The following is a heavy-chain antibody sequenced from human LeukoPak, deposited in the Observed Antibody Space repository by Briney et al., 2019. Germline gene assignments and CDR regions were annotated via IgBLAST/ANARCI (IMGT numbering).Heavy chain of an antibody. CDR3: AREVAVAWNWFDP. CDR1: GGSISSYY. CDR2: IYDSGRT. J-gene: IGHJ5*02. D-gene: IGHD6-19*01. V-gene: IGHV4-4*07. Sequence: SSETLSLTCTVSGGSISSYYWTWIRQAAGRGLEWIGRIYDSGRTNYCPSLKSRVTISLDKSKNQFSLKLNSVTAADTAVYYCAREVAVAWNWFDPWGQGILVTVSS.